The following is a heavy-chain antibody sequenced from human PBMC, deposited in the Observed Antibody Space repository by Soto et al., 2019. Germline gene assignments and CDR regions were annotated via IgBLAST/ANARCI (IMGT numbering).Heavy chain of an antibody. Sequence: QVQLVESGGGVVQPGRSLRPSCAASGFIFSTYAMHWVRQAPGKGLEWVTFISYDGRNKYYADSVKDRFTISRDNSKNTLYLLMNSLRTEDTAVYYCAREYDSSGYGYDAFDIWGQGTMVTVSS. J-gene: IGHJ3*02. CDR2: ISYDGRNK. V-gene: IGHV3-30*04. CDR3: AREYDSSGYGYDAFDI. CDR1: GFIFSTYA. D-gene: IGHD3-22*01.